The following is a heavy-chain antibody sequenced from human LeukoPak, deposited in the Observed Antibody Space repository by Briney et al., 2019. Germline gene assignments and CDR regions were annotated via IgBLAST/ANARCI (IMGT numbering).Heavy chain of an antibody. CDR3: ARDRAAAARQPVDY. V-gene: IGHV3-23*01. J-gene: IGHJ4*02. D-gene: IGHD6-13*01. CDR1: GFTFSNYA. Sequence: GGSLRLSCAASGFTFSNYAMTWVRQGPGKGLEWVSAISGSGVNTDHADSVKGRFTISRDNSKNSLYLQMNSLRAEDTAVYYCARDRAAAARQPVDYWGQGTLVTVSS. CDR2: ISGSGVNT.